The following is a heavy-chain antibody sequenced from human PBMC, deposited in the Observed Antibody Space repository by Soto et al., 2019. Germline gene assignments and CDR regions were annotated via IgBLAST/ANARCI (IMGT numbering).Heavy chain of an antibody. D-gene: IGHD4-17*01. CDR3: AKIYGDHDGYYYGMDV. V-gene: IGHV3-23*01. CDR2: ISGSGGST. Sequence: GGSLRLSCAASGFTFSSYAMSWVRQAPGKGLEWVSAISGSGGSTYYADSVKGRFTISRDNSKNTLYLQMNSLRAEDTAVYYCAKIYGDHDGYYYGMDVWGQGTTVTVSS. CDR1: GFTFSSYA. J-gene: IGHJ6*02.